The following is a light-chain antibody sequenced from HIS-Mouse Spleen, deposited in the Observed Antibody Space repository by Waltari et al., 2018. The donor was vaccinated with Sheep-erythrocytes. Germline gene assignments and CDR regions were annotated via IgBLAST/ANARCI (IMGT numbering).Light chain of an antibody. CDR3: QAWDSSTVV. V-gene: IGLV3-1*01. Sequence: SYELTQPPSVSVSPGQTASITCSGDKLGDKYACWYQQKPGQSPVLVIYQDSKRPSGIPERFSGPNSGNTDTLTISGTQAMDEADYYCQAWDSSTVVFGGGTKLTVL. CDR1: KLGDKY. J-gene: IGLJ2*01. CDR2: QDS.